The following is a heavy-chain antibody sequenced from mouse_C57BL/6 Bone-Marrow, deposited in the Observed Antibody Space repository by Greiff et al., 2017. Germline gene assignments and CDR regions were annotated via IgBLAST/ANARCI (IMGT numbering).Heavy chain of an antibody. CDR2: ISYDGSN. D-gene: IGHD1-1*01. Sequence: ESGPGLVKPSQSLSLTCSVTGYSITSGYYWNWLRQFPGNKLEWMSYISYDGSNNYNPSLKNRISITRYTSKNQFFLKLNSVTPDDTAPYYCARCSCYWYVDVWGTGTTVTVSS. CDR1: GYSITSGYY. V-gene: IGHV3-6*01. CDR3: ARCSCYWYVDV. J-gene: IGHJ1*03.